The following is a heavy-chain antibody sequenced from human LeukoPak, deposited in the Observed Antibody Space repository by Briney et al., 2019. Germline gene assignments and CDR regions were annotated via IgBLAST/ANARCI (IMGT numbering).Heavy chain of an antibody. Sequence: SETLSLTCAVYGGSFSGYYWSWIRQPPGKGLEWLGEINHSGSTNYNPSLKSRVTISVDTSKNQFSLKLSSVTAADTAVYYCARGLGRKEVVVVPAALHMDVWGQGTTVTVSS. D-gene: IGHD2-2*01. CDR1: GGSFSGYY. J-gene: IGHJ6*02. CDR3: ARGLGRKEVVVVPAALHMDV. V-gene: IGHV4-34*01. CDR2: INHSGST.